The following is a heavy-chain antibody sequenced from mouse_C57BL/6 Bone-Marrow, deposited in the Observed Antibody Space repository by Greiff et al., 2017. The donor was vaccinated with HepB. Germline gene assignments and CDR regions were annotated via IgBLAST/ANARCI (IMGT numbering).Heavy chain of an antibody. CDR3: ARIDYDARGYFDV. J-gene: IGHJ1*03. D-gene: IGHD2-4*01. V-gene: IGHV1-82*01. Sequence: QVQLQQSGPELVKPGASVKISCKASGYAFSSSWMNWVKQRPGKGLEWIGRIYPGDGDTNYNGKFKGKATLTADKSSGTAYMQLSSLTSEDSAVYFCARIDYDARGYFDVWGTGTTVTVSS. CDR1: GYAFSSSW. CDR2: IYPGDGDT.